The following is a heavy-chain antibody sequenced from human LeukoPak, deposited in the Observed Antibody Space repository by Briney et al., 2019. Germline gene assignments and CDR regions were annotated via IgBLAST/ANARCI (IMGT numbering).Heavy chain of an antibody. D-gene: IGHD3-22*01. Sequence: GGSLRLSCAASGFTFDDYAMHRVRQAPGKGLEWVSGISWNGGRIGYADSVKGRFAISRDNAKNSLYLQMSSLRAEDTAFYYCAKGSGQYGAYDSSGLDYWGQGTLVTVSS. CDR2: ISWNGGRI. V-gene: IGHV3-9*01. CDR1: GFTFDDYA. CDR3: AKGSGQYGAYDSSGLDY. J-gene: IGHJ4*02.